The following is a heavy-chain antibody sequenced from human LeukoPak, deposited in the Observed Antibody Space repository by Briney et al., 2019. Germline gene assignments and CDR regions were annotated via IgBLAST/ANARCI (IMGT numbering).Heavy chain of an antibody. CDR3: ARDGDRYSYGYGDAFDI. V-gene: IGHV3-7*01. J-gene: IGHJ3*02. Sequence: PGGSLRLSCAASGFTFSSYWMSWVRQAPGKGLEWVANIKQDGSEKYYVDSVKGRFTISRDNAKNSLYLQMNSLRAEDTAVYYCARDGDRYSYGYGDAFDIWGQGTVVTVSS. CDR1: GFTFSSYW. CDR2: IKQDGSEK. D-gene: IGHD5-18*01.